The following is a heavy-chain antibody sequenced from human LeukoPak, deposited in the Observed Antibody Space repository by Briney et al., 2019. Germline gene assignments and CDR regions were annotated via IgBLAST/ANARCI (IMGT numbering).Heavy chain of an antibody. Sequence: GGSLRLSCAASGFTFSSYWMSWVRQAPGKGLEWVANIKQDGSEKYYVDSVKGRFTISRDNAKNSLYLQMNSLRAEDTAVYYCARGNSSGWYIDFDYWGQGTLVTVSS. CDR2: IKQDGSEK. D-gene: IGHD6-19*01. CDR1: GFTFSSYW. J-gene: IGHJ4*02. V-gene: IGHV3-7*01. CDR3: ARGNSSGWYIDFDY.